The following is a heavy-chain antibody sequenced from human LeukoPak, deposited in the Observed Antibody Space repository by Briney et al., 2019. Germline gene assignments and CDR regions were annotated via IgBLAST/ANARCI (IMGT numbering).Heavy chain of an antibody. Sequence: ASVKVSCKASGGTFSSYAISLVRQAPGQGLEWMGGIIPIFGTANYAQKFQGRVTMTRDTSTSTVYMELSSLRSEDTAVYYCAIDSLGYCSSTSCYWTEVMGYWGQGTLVTVSS. V-gene: IGHV1-69*05. D-gene: IGHD2-2*01. CDR2: IIPIFGTA. CDR1: GGTFSSYA. CDR3: AIDSLGYCSSTSCYWTEVMGY. J-gene: IGHJ4*02.